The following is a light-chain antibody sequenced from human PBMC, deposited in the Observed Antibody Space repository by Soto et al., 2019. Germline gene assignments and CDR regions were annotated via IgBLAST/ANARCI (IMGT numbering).Light chain of an antibody. CDR1: QSVRSNY. CDR3: QQYGSSAYT. Sequence: EIVLTQSPGTLSLSPGERATLSCRASQSVRSNYLAWYQQKPGQAPRLLIYGASSRATGIPARFSGSGSGTDLTLTISRLEPEDFAVYYCQQYGSSAYTFGQGTKLEIK. V-gene: IGKV3-20*01. J-gene: IGKJ2*01. CDR2: GAS.